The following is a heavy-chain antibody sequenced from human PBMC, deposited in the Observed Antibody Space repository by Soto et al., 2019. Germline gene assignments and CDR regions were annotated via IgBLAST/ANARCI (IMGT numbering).Heavy chain of an antibody. V-gene: IGHV5-51*01. CDR1: GYDFTNYW. J-gene: IGHJ4*03. CDR3: ARFRAPRRQLISMSFHL. CDR2: IYPGDSDI. Sequence: PGESLKISCKASGYDFTNYWIAWVRQTPGRGLEWMGMIYPGDSDIRYNPSFRGRVTISVDKSINSAFVQWGSLKASDSAIYYCARFRAPRRQLISMSFHLWGLGTLVTVSS. D-gene: IGHD6-13*01.